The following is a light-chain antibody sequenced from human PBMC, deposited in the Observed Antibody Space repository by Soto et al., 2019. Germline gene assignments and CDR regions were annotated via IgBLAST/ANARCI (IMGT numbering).Light chain of an antibody. J-gene: IGKJ4*01. Sequence: EVVMTQSPATLSVSPGERATLSCRASQSVNSNLAWYQQKPGQAPRLLISGASTRATGIPARFSGSGSGTEFTLTINSLQSEDFAVYYCQPYNNWPLTFGGGTKVEIK. V-gene: IGKV3D-15*01. CDR1: QSVNSN. CDR2: GAS. CDR3: QPYNNWPLT.